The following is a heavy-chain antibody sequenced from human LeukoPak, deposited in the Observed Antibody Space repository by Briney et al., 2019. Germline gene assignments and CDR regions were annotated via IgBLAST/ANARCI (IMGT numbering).Heavy chain of an antibody. Sequence: TLSLTCTVSGSSISSGYYWGWIRQPPGKGLEWIGEISHSGRANYNPSLKSRVTISVDTSKNQFSLKVNSVTAADTAVYYCARGSMVRGYPTRYWGQGTLVTVSS. CDR3: ARGSMVRGYPTRY. V-gene: IGHV4-38-2*02. D-gene: IGHD3-10*01. CDR1: GSSISSGYY. CDR2: ISHSGRA. J-gene: IGHJ4*02.